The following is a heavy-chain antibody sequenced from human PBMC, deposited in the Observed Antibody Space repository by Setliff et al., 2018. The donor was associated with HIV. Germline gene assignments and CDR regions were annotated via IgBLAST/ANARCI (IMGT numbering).Heavy chain of an antibody. J-gene: IGHJ4*02. CDR3: ARGYFDSSGFLYYFDY. CDR1: GFTFSIYW. D-gene: IGHD3-22*01. V-gene: IGHV3-74*01. Sequence: AGGSLRLSCAASGFTFSIYWMHWVRQAPGKGLVWVSRINSDGSSTSYADSVKGRFTISRDNAKNTLYLQMNYLRAEDTAVYYCARGYFDSSGFLYYFDYWGQGTLVTVSS. CDR2: INSDGSST.